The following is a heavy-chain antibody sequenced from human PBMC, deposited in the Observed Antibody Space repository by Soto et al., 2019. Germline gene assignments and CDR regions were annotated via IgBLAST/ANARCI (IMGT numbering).Heavy chain of an antibody. CDR2: IKQDGSEK. D-gene: IGHD6-19*01. V-gene: IGHV3-7*01. J-gene: IGHJ6*02. CDR1: GFTFSSYW. CDR3: ARDQIAVAGTNYYYGMDV. Sequence: GGSLRLSCAASGFTFSSYWMSWVREAPGKGLEWVANIKQDGSEKYYVDSVKGRFTISRDNAKNSLYLQMNSLRAEDTAVYYCARDQIAVAGTNYYYGMDVWGQGTTVTVSS.